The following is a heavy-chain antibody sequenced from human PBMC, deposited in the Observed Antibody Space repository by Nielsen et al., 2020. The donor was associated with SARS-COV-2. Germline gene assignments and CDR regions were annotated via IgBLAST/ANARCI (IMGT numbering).Heavy chain of an antibody. CDR2: IWYDGSNK. CDR1: GFTFSSYG. Sequence: LSLTCAASGFTFSSYGMHWVRQAPGKGLEWVAVIWYDGSNKYYADSVKGRFTISRDNSKNTLYLQMNSLRAEDTAVYYCARAGELTSPYYFDYWGQGTLVTVSS. D-gene: IGHD1-26*01. CDR3: ARAGELTSPYYFDY. J-gene: IGHJ4*02. V-gene: IGHV3-33*01.